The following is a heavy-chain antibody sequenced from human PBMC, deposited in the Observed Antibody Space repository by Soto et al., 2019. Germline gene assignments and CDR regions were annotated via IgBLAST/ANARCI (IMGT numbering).Heavy chain of an antibody. CDR3: TTDSYITSIIVRFDY. CDR1: GLSFTNAW. CDR2: VKSKTDGGTT. J-gene: IGHJ4*01. D-gene: IGHD3-22*01. Sequence: GGSLRLPCAAAGLSFTNAWRSRVRQAAGKGLEWVGRVKSKTDGGTTDFAAPVKGRFAISRDDSKNMVYLEMNSLKTEDTAIYYCTTDSYITSIIVRFDYWGHGTLVTVSS. V-gene: IGHV3-15*01.